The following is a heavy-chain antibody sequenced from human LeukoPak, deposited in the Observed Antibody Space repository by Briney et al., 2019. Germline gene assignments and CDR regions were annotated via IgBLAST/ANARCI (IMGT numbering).Heavy chain of an antibody. Sequence: SETLSLTCTVSGGSLSSYYWSWIRQPPGKGLEWIGYIYYSGSTNYNPSLKSRVTISVDTSKNQFSLKLSSVTAADTAVYYCARDGFWSSQGAFDIWGQGTMVTVSS. CDR1: GGSLSSYY. CDR3: ARDGFWSSQGAFDI. J-gene: IGHJ3*02. V-gene: IGHV4-59*01. CDR2: IYYSGST. D-gene: IGHD3-3*01.